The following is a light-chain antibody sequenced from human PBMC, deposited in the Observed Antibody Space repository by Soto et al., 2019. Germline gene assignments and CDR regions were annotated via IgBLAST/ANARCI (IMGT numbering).Light chain of an antibody. CDR3: SSYTSSSTV. V-gene: IGLV2-14*01. CDR2: EVS. J-gene: IGLJ2*01. Sequence: QSVLTQPASVSGSPGQSITISCTGTSSDVGGYNYVSWYQQHPGKAPKLMIYEVSNRPSGVSNRFSGSKSGNTASLTISGLQAEDEADCYCSSYTSSSTVFGGGTKLTVL. CDR1: SSDVGGYNY.